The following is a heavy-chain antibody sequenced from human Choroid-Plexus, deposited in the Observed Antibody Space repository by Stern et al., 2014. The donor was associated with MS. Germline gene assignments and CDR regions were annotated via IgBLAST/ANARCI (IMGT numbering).Heavy chain of an antibody. CDR3: AKDRQYLTYFFDH. Sequence: VQLVEFGGGVVQPGRPLRLSCVASGFTFGSCAMHWVRQAPGKGLEWVAGLSDGGSNKYDADSVKGRFTISRDNSQNTLYMQMSSLRPEDTAVYYCAKDRQYLTYFFDHWGQGSLVTVSS. V-gene: IGHV3-30*18. CDR2: LSDGGSNK. CDR1: GFTFGSCA. J-gene: IGHJ5*02. D-gene: IGHD2/OR15-2a*01.